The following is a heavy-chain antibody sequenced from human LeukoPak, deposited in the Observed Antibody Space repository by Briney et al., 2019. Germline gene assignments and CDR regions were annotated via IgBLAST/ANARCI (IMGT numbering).Heavy chain of an antibody. V-gene: IGHV4-59*01. CDR1: GGSISSYY. D-gene: IGHD2-2*01. CDR2: IYYSGST. J-gene: IGHJ4*02. Sequence: SETLSLTCTVSGGSISSYYWSWIRQPPGQGLEWSGYIYYSGSTNYNPSLKSRVTISVDTSKNQFSLKLSSVTAADTAVYYCASGVYCSSTSCSKYYFDYWGQGTLVTVSS. CDR3: ASGVYCSSTSCSKYYFDY.